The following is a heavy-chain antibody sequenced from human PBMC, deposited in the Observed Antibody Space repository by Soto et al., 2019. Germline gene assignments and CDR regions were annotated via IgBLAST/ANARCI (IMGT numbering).Heavy chain of an antibody. CDR3: ARGAYYDFWSGIYYYYMDV. J-gene: IGHJ6*03. D-gene: IGHD3-3*01. V-gene: IGHV3-21*01. CDR1: GFTFSSYS. Sequence: GGSLRLSCAASGFTFSSYSMNWVRQAPGKGLEWVSSISSSSSYIYYADSVKGRFTISRDNAKNSLYLQMNSLRAEDTAVYYCARGAYYDFWSGIYYYYMDVWGKGTAVTVSS. CDR2: ISSSSSYI.